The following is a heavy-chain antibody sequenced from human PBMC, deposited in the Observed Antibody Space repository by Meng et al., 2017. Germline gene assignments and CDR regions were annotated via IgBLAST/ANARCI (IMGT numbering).Heavy chain of an antibody. Sequence: QFPLKDSGPTLVHPTQPLTLTCTSSGFSLTTSGVGVGWIRQSPGKALEYLVLIYWDDDKRYSPSLKSRLTITKDTSKNQVVLTMTNMDPVDTATYYCAHSDLYFDYWGQGTLVTVSS. J-gene: IGHJ4*02. V-gene: IGHV2-5*02. CDR1: GFSLTTSGVG. CDR2: IYWDDDK. CDR3: AHSDLYFDY.